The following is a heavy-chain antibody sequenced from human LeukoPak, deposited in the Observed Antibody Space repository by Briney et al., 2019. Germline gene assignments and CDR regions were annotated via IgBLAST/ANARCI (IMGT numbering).Heavy chain of an antibody. CDR2: ISYDGSNN. CDR3: ARDVGSGYYYFGVGDY. J-gene: IGHJ4*02. V-gene: IGHV3-30-3*01. Sequence: GGSLRLSCAASGFTFSSYAMHWVRQAPGKGLEWVAVISYDGSNNYYADSVKGRFIISRDKSKNTLYLQMNSLRAEDTAVYYCARDVGSGYYYFGVGDYWGQGTLVTVSS. D-gene: IGHD3-22*01. CDR1: GFTFSSYA.